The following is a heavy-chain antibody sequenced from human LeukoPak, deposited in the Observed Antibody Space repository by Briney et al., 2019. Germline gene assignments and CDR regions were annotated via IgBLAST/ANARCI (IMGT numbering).Heavy chain of an antibody. D-gene: IGHD6-6*01. J-gene: IGHJ6*02. CDR1: GFTFSSYA. CDR2: ISSNGGST. CDR3: VKGSVAARPFYYGMDV. V-gene: IGHV3-64D*06. Sequence: GGSLRLSCSASGFTFSSYAMHWVRQAPGKGLEYVSSISSNGGSTYYADSVKGRFTISRDNSKHTLYLQMSSLRAEDTAVYYCVKGSVAARPFYYGMDVWGQGTTVTVSS.